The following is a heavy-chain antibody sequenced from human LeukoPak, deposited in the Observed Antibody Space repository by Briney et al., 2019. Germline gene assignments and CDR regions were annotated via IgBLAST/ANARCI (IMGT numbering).Heavy chain of an antibody. J-gene: IGHJ4*02. D-gene: IGHD3-22*01. Sequence: GGSLRLSCAASGFTFSSYWMHWVRQAPGKGLEWVANIKQDGSERHYVDSVKGRFTISRDNAKNSLYLQMNSLRAEDTAVYSCVRDGDTSGYTNWGQGTLVTVPS. V-gene: IGHV3-7*01. CDR3: VRDGDTSGYTN. CDR1: GFTFSSYW. CDR2: IKQDGSER.